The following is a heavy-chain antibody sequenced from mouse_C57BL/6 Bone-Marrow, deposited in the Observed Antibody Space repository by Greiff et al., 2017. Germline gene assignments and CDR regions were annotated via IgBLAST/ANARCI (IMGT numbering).Heavy chain of an antibody. J-gene: IGHJ2*01. CDR1: GFTFSNYW. D-gene: IGHD2-5*01. V-gene: IGHV6-3*01. CDR2: IRLKSDNYAT. CDR3: TVRLYYSNPYFDY. Sequence: LQQSGGGLVQPGGSMKLSCVASGFTFSNYWMNWVRQSPEKGLEWVAQIRLKSDNYATHYAVSVKGRFTISRDDSKSSVYLQMNNLRAEDTGIYYCTVRLYYSNPYFDYWGQGTTLTVSS.